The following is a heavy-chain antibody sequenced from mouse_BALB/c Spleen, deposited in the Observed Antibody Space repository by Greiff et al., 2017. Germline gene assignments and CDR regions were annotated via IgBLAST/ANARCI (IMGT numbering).Heavy chain of an antibody. CDR2: INPDSSTI. CDR1: GFDFSRYW. Sequence: EVMLLESGGGLVQPGGSLKLSCAASGFDFSRYWMSWVRQAPGKGLEWIGEINPDSSTINYTPSLKDKFIISRDNAKNTLYLQMSKVRSEDTALYYCARREVRRYYAMDYWGQGTSVTVSS. V-gene: IGHV4-1*02. D-gene: IGHD2-14*01. CDR3: ARREVRRYYAMDY. J-gene: IGHJ4*01.